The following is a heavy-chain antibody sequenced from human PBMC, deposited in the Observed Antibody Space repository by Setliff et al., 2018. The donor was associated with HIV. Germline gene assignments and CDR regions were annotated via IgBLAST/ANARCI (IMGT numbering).Heavy chain of an antibody. CDR2: IYYSGST. CDR3: AISYYYGSGIPGYYFDY. Sequence: PSETLSLTCNVSGGSISSSSYYWGWIRQPPGKGLEWIGSIYYSGSTYYNPPLKSRVTISVDTSNNQFSLKLSSVTAANTAVYYCAISYYYGSGIPGYYFDYWGQGTLVTVSS. J-gene: IGHJ4*02. D-gene: IGHD3-10*01. CDR1: GGSISSSSYY. V-gene: IGHV4-39*01.